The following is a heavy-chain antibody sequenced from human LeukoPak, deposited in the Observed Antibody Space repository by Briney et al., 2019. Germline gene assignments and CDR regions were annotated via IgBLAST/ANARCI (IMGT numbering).Heavy chain of an antibody. Sequence: SETLSLTCTVSVGSISSYYWSWIRQPPGKGLEWIGYIYYTGITNYSPSLTSRVTISVDTSKNQFSLKLSSVTAADTAVYYCARLHYDSGSYYYFDYWGQGTLVTVSS. CDR2: IYYTGIT. J-gene: IGHJ4*02. D-gene: IGHD3-22*01. V-gene: IGHV4-59*01. CDR3: ARLHYDSGSYYYFDY. CDR1: VGSISSYY.